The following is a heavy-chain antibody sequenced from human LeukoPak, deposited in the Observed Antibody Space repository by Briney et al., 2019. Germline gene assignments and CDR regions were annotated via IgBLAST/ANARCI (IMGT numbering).Heavy chain of an antibody. Sequence: PGESLKISCKGSGYSFTSYWIGWVRQMPGKGLEWMGIIYPGDSDTRYSPSFQGQVTISADKSISTAYLQWSSLKASDTAMYYCARSRPPVVPAAIRDYYYYYMDVWGKGTTVTVSS. CDR3: ARSRPPVVPAAIRDYYYYYMDV. CDR1: GYSFTSYW. D-gene: IGHD2-2*01. V-gene: IGHV5-51*01. J-gene: IGHJ6*03. CDR2: IYPGDSDT.